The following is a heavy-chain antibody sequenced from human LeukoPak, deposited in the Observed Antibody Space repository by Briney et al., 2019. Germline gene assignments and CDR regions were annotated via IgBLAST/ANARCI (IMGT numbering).Heavy chain of an antibody. J-gene: IGHJ4*02. D-gene: IGHD3-22*01. CDR1: GFTFSNYA. V-gene: IGHV3-23*01. CDR3: AKLTNYYDSPSDY. CDR2: ISGSGGST. Sequence: DPGGSLRLSCAASGFTFSNYAMSWVRQAPGKGLEWVSAISGSGGSTYYADSVKGRFTISRDNSKNTLYLQMNSLRAEDTAVYYCAKLTNYYDSPSDYWGQGTLVTVSS.